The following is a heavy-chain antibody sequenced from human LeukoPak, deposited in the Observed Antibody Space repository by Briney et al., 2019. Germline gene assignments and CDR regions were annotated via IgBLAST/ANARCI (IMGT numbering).Heavy chain of an antibody. CDR2: IGTAGDT. J-gene: IGHJ4*02. V-gene: IGHV3-13*01. CDR3: ARGREYSSGWYYFDY. D-gene: IGHD6-19*01. Sequence: PGGSLRLSCAASGFTFSSYDMHWVRQATGKGLEWVSAIGTAGDTYYPGSVKGRFTISRENAKNSLYLQMNSLRAGDTAVYYCARGREYSSGWYYFDYWGQGTLVTVSS. CDR1: GFTFSSYD.